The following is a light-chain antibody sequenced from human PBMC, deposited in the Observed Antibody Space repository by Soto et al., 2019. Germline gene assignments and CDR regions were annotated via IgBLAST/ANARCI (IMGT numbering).Light chain of an antibody. Sequence: EIVLTQSPATLSLSPGESATLSCRASQSVTYYLAWYQQRPGQAPRLLIYDASSRAPGIPARFSGSGSGTDFTLTINSLEPEDFAVYYCQERGNWPRISFGQGTRLEIK. CDR3: QERGNWPRIS. CDR2: DAS. J-gene: IGKJ5*01. V-gene: IGKV3-11*01. CDR1: QSVTYY.